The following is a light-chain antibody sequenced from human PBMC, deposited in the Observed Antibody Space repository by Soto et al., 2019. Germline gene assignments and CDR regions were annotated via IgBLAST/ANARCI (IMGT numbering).Light chain of an antibody. Sequence: QSVLTQPASVSGSPGQSITISCTGTSSDIGGYKYVSWYQQHPGIAPKLMIYEVSNRPSGVSNRFSGSKSGNTASLTISGLQDEDEADYYCCSYTRRSTRVFGGGTKVTVL. V-gene: IGLV2-14*01. CDR3: CSYTRRSTRV. CDR1: SSDIGGYKY. J-gene: IGLJ2*01. CDR2: EVS.